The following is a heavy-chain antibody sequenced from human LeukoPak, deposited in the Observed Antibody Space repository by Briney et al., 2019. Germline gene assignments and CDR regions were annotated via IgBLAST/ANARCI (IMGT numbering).Heavy chain of an antibody. J-gene: IGHJ3*02. V-gene: IGHV3-30*03. Sequence: SCKASGGTFSSYGMHWVRQAPGKGLEWVAVISYDGSNKYYADSVKGRFTISRDNSKNTLYLQMNSLRAEDTAVYYCAILRLFDIWGQGTMVTVSS. D-gene: IGHD6-25*01. CDR3: AILRLFDI. CDR1: GGTFSSYG. CDR2: ISYDGSNK.